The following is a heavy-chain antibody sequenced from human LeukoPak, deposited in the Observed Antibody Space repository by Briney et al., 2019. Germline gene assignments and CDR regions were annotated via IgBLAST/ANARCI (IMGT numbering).Heavy chain of an antibody. V-gene: IGHV4-61*02. J-gene: IGHJ4*02. CDR2: IYTSGST. CDR1: GGSISSGSYY. CDR3: ARGSVQLERRTPALTLGD. Sequence: PSQTLSLTCTVSGGSISSGSYYWSWIRQPAGKGLEWIGRIYTSGSTNYNPSLKSRVTISVDTSKNQFSLKLSSVTAADTAVYYCARGSVQLERRTPALTLGDWGQGTLVTVSS. D-gene: IGHD1-1*01.